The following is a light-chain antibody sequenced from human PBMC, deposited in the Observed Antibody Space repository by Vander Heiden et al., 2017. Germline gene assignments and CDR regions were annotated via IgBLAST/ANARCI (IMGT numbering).Light chain of an antibody. V-gene: IGKV1-39*01. J-gene: IGKJ2*01. CDR1: QSIAHF. Sequence: DIQMTQPPSSLSASVGDRVTITCRASQSIAHFLNWYQQKPGKAPRLLIYAAANLQSGVPSRFIGRGSVRDFTLTISDLQPEDFATYYCQQSYSSLYTFGQGTKLEIK. CDR3: QQSYSSLYT. CDR2: AAA.